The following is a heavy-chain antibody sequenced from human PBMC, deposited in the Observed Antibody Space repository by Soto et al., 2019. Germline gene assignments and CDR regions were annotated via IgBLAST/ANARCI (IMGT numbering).Heavy chain of an antibody. CDR1: GGSISSSSYY. J-gene: IGHJ5*01. CDR3: ARLGRYYQSLDS. D-gene: IGHD3-10*01. Sequence: SETLFPTCTVSGGSISSSSYYWGWIRQPPGKGLEWIGSIYYSGSTYYNPSLKSRVTISVDTSKNQFSLRLTSVTAADTAVYYCARLGRYYQSLDSWGPGTLVTVSS. CDR2: IYYSGST. V-gene: IGHV4-39*01.